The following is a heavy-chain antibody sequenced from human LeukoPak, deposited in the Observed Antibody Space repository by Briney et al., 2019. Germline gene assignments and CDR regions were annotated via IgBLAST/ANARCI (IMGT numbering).Heavy chain of an antibody. D-gene: IGHD3-22*01. CDR2: ISVYNGNT. Sequence: ASVKVSCKASGYTFTSYGICWVRQAPGQGLEWMGWISVYNGNTKYAQKLQGRVTMTTDTSTSTAYVELRSLRSDDTAVYYCARDPRSTNYYDRSGYYGDYFDDWGQGTLVTVSS. CDR1: GYTFTSYG. J-gene: IGHJ4*02. CDR3: ARDPRSTNYYDRSGYYGDYFDD. V-gene: IGHV1-18*01.